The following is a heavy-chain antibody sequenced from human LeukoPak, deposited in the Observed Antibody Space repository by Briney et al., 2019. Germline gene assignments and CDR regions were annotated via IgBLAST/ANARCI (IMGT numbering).Heavy chain of an antibody. CDR2: INPNSGGT. Sequence: GASVKVSCKASGYTFTGYYMHWVRQAPGQGLEWMGWINPNSGGTSYAQKFQGRVTMTRDTSISTAYMELSRLRSDDTALYYCVKGAGYYYDSRFDYWGQGTLVTVSS. V-gene: IGHV1-2*02. J-gene: IGHJ4*02. CDR1: GYTFTGYY. D-gene: IGHD3-22*01. CDR3: VKGAGYYYDSRFDY.